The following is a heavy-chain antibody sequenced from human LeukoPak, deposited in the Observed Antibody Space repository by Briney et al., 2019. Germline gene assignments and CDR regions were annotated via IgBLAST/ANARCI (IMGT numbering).Heavy chain of an antibody. Sequence: GGSLRLSCAASGFTFTSFAMSWVRQAPGKGLEWVSTISRSGVATYYANSVKGRFTISRDNSKNTVYVQMNSLRAEDTAAYYCVKEGGHKIPFDYWGQGTLVTVSS. D-gene: IGHD1-26*01. V-gene: IGHV3-23*01. J-gene: IGHJ4*02. CDR1: GFTFTSFA. CDR2: ISRSGVAT. CDR3: VKEGGHKIPFDY.